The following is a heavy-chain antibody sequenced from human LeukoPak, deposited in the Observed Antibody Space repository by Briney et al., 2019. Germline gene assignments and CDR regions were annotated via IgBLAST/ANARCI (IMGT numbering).Heavy chain of an antibody. Sequence: GGSLRLSCAASGFTFSSYSMNWVRQAPGKGLEWVSYISSSSSTIYYADSVKGRFTISRDNAKNSLYLQMNSLRAEDTAVYYCARDHDYYDSSGYASYFDYWGQGTLVTVSS. CDR3: ARDHDYYDSSGYASYFDY. J-gene: IGHJ4*02. V-gene: IGHV3-48*04. D-gene: IGHD3-22*01. CDR1: GFTFSSYS. CDR2: ISSSSSTI.